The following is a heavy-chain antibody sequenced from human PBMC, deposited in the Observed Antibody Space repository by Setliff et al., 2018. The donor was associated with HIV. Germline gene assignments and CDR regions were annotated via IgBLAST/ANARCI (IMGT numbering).Heavy chain of an antibody. J-gene: IGHJ2*01. V-gene: IGHV4-61*02. CDR2: VTVNGAT. Sequence: SETLSLTCTVSGDSMTSGSYYWTWIRQPAGKRLEWIGRVTVNGATEYNPSLQSRVAISVDTSEDQFSLKVTSVTAADTATYYCSRGPPFDRWGRGTLVTVSS. CDR3: SRGPPFDR. CDR1: GDSMTSGSYY.